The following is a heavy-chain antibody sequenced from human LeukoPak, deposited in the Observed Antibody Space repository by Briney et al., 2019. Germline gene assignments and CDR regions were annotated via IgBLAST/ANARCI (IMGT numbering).Heavy chain of an antibody. V-gene: IGHV4-4*09. Sequence: SETLSLTCTVSGGSISSYYWSWIRQPPGKGLEWIGYIYTSGSSNYNPSLKSRVSISLDTSMIQFSLKLSSVTAADTAVYFCARGGNWYHFDYWGQGSLVTVSS. J-gene: IGHJ4*02. CDR3: ARGGNWYHFDY. CDR2: IYTSGSS. D-gene: IGHD4-23*01. CDR1: GGSISSYY.